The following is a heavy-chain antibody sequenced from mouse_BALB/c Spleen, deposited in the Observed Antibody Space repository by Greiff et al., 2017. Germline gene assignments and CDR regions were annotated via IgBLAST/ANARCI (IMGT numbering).Heavy chain of an antibody. Sequence: EVQLVESGGGLVQPGGSRKLSCAASGFTFSDYGMAWVRQAPGKGPEWVAFISNLAYSIYYADTVTGRFTISRENAKNTLYLEMSSLRSEDTALYYCASEGGYDAMDYWGQGTSVTVSS. CDR3: ASEGGYDAMDY. J-gene: IGHJ4*01. CDR1: GFTFSDYG. V-gene: IGHV5-15*02. CDR2: ISNLAYSI.